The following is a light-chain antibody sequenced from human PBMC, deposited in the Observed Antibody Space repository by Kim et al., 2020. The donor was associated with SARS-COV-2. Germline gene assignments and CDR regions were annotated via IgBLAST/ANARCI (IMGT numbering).Light chain of an antibody. CDR2: DVT. V-gene: IGLV2-14*03. J-gene: IGLJ1*01. CDR3: SSYTTGTTLYV. CDR1: NSDIGGYNY. Sequence: QSALTQPASVSGSPGQSITISCTGTNSDIGGYNYVSWYQQHPGRAPKVLIYDVTSRPSGVSDRFSGSKSGNTASLTISGLQAEDEADYYCSSYTTGTTLYVFGTGTKVSVL.